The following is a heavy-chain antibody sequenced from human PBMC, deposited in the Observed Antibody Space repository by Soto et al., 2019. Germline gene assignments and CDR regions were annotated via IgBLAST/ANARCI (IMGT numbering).Heavy chain of an antibody. J-gene: IGHJ6*02. D-gene: IGHD5-18*01. V-gene: IGHV1-2*02. CDR2: INPNSGGT. CDR1: GYTFTGYY. CDR3: ARDRVRYSYGYYYYGMDV. Sequence: ASVKVSCKASGYTFTGYYMHWVRQAPGQGLEWMGWINPNSGGTNYAQKFQGRVTMTRDTSISTAYMELSRLRSDDTAVYYCARDRVRYSYGYYYYGMDVWGQGTTVTVSS.